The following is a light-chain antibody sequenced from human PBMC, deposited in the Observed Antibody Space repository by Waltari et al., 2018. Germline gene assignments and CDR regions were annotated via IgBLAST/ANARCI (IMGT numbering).Light chain of an antibody. CDR1: SSNIGSNY. J-gene: IGLJ3*02. V-gene: IGLV1-47*01. CDR2: KNN. CDR3: AAWDDSLSGLV. Sequence: QSVLTQPPSASGTPGQKVTISCNGSSSNIGSNYVSWYQQFPGTAPKLLIFKNNQRPSGVPDRFSDSKSGTSASLAINGLRYEDEADYYCAAWDDSLSGLVLGGGTKVTVL.